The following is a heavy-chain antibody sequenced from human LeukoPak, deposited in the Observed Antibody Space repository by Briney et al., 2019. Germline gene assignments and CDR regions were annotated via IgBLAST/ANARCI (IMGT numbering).Heavy chain of an antibody. CDR2: ISSSSSYT. J-gene: IGHJ5*02. D-gene: IGHD1-26*01. Sequence: GGSLRLSCAASGFTFSDYYMSWIRQAPGKGLEWVSYISSSSSYTNYADSVKGRFTISRDNAKNSLYLQMNSLRAEDTAVYYCARAGRYTNWFDPWGQGTLVTVSS. V-gene: IGHV3-11*06. CDR1: GFTFSDYY. CDR3: ARAGRYTNWFDP.